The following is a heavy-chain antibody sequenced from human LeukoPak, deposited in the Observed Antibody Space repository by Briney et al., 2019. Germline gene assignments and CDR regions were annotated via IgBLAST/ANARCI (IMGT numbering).Heavy chain of an antibody. CDR2: IYYSGST. J-gene: IGHJ4*02. CDR1: DYLITSDYD. V-gene: IGHV4-38-2*02. CDR3: GLADYSRTDV. D-gene: IGHD3-9*01. Sequence: SETLSLTCTVSDYLITSDYDLGSIRQPPEKGLEWIGAIYYSGSTYYNPSLKSRVTISIDTSKNQFSLNLNSVTAAYTGVYSCGLADYSRTDVWGQGSLVTVSS.